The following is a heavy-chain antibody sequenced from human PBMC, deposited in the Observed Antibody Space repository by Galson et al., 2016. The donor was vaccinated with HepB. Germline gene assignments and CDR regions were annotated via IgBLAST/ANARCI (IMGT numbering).Heavy chain of an antibody. CDR2: IFHSGST. D-gene: IGHD6-13*01. CDR3: ARYLVQSWAGSDAFDT. J-gene: IGHJ3*02. V-gene: IGHV4-4*02. CDR1: GGSISGNNW. Sequence: ETLSLTCAVSGGSISGNNWWSWVRQPPGKRLEWIGEIFHSGSTNYNPSPKSRVNMSVDKSRNHVSLRLISVTAADTAMYYCARYLVQSWAGSDAFDTWGLGTMVTVSS.